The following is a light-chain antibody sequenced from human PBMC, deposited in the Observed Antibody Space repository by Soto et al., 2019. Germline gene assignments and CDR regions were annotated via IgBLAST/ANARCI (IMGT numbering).Light chain of an antibody. J-gene: IGKJ4*01. CDR3: QQYGSSPRVT. V-gene: IGKV3-20*01. CDR1: QSVSSSY. Sequence: EIVLTQSPGTLSLSPGERATLSCRASQSVSSSYLAWYQQKPGQAPRLLIYGASSRATGIPDRFSGSGSATDFSLTISRLEPEDCAVYYCQQYGSSPRVTFGVRTKVEIK. CDR2: GAS.